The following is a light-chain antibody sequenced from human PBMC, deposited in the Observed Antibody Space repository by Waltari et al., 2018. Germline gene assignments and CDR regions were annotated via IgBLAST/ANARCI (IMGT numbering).Light chain of an antibody. Sequence: QSVLTQPPSASGTPGQRVTISCSGSSSNIGSNYVYWYQQLPGTAPKLPIYRNNQRPSGVPDRFSGSESGTSASLAISGLRSEDEADYYCAAWDDSLSGVVFGGGTKLTVL. V-gene: IGLV1-47*01. J-gene: IGLJ2*01. CDR3: AAWDDSLSGVV. CDR2: RNN. CDR1: SSNIGSNY.